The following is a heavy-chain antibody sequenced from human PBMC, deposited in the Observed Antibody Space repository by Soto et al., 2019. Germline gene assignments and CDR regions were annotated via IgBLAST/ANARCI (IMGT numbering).Heavy chain of an antibody. CDR3: ARTPSGYSSSWYVSTYYYGMDV. V-gene: IGHV4-59*01. CDR1: GGSISSYY. CDR2: IYYSGST. D-gene: IGHD6-13*01. J-gene: IGHJ6*02. Sequence: SETLSLTCAVSGGSISSYYWSWIRQPPGKGLEWIGYIYYSGSTNYNPSLKSRVTISVDTSKNQFSLKLSSVTAADTAVYYCARTPSGYSSSWYVSTYYYGMDVWGQGTTVTVSS.